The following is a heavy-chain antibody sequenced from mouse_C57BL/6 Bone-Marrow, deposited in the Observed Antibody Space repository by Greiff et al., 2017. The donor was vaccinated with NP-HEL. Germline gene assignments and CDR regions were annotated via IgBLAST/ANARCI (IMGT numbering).Heavy chain of an antibody. J-gene: IGHJ1*03. V-gene: IGHV1-52*01. CDR3: ARGGGNYWYFDV. CDR1: GYTFTSYW. CDR2: IDPSDSET. Sequence: QVQLKQPGAELVRPGSSVKLSCKASGYTFTSYWMHWVKQRPIQGLEWIGNIDPSDSETHYNQKFKDKATLTVDKSSSTAYMQLSSLTSEDSAVYYGARGGGNYWYFDVWGTGTTVTVAS. D-gene: IGHD2-1*01.